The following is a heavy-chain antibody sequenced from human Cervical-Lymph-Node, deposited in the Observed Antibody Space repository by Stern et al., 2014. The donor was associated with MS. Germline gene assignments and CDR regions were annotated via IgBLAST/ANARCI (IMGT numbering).Heavy chain of an antibody. D-gene: IGHD3-3*01. Sequence: VQLVQSGAEVKKPGASVKVSCEASGYTFTNYHMLWVRQAPGQGLEWAGIINPSVGSTTYAQKFQGRVTVTRDTSTNTVYMELNSLRSEDTAVYYCARDRGLYNFWSGYLGYYFDYWGQGTLVTVSS. V-gene: IGHV1-46*01. CDR2: INPSVGST. J-gene: IGHJ4*02. CDR3: ARDRGLYNFWSGYLGYYFDY. CDR1: GYTFTNYH.